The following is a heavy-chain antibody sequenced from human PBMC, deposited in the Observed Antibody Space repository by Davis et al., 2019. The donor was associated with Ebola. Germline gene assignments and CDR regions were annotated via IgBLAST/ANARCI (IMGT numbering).Heavy chain of an antibody. CDR2: VYPGDSDT. V-gene: IGHV5-51*01. CDR3: ARLAGAWAGDRYFDL. Sequence: GESLKISCQASGFAFSDDWIGWVRHMPGKGLEWMGIVYPGDSDTRYSPSFQGQVTISADKSISTAYLQWNSLKASDTAMYYCARLAGAWAGDRYFDLWGRGTLVTVSS. J-gene: IGHJ2*01. CDR1: GFAFSDDW. D-gene: IGHD4/OR15-4a*01.